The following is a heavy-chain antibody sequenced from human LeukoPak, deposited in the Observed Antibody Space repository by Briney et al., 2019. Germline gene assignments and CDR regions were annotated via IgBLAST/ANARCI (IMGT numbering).Heavy chain of an antibody. J-gene: IGHJ4*02. D-gene: IGHD4/OR15-4a*01. CDR1: GFTFSSYW. CDR3: ARRAGAYSHPYDY. V-gene: IGHV3-53*01. CDR2: IYSGTI. Sequence: GGSLRLSCAASGFTFSSYWMSWVRQAPGKGLEWVSFIYSGTIHYSDSVKGRFTISRDNSKNTLYLQMNSLRAEDTAVYYCARRAGAYSHPYDYWGQGTLVTISS.